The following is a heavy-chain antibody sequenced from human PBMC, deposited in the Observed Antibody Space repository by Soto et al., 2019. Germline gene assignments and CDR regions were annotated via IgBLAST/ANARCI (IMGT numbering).Heavy chain of an antibody. J-gene: IGHJ3*02. CDR2: ISGSGGST. CDR1: GFTFSSYA. CDR3: ASPLSSTSHNDYGDFNPLDAFDI. Sequence: EVQLLESGGGLVQPGGSLRLSCAASGFTFSSYAMSWVRQAPGKGLEWVSAISGSGGSTYYADSVKGRFTISRDNSKNTLYLQMNSLRAEDTAVYYCASPLSSTSHNDYGDFNPLDAFDIWGQGTMVTVSS. D-gene: IGHD2-2*01. V-gene: IGHV3-23*01.